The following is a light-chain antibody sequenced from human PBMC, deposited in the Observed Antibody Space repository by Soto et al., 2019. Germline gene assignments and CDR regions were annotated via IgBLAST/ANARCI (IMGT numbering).Light chain of an antibody. CDR3: QQYGSSAPVT. V-gene: IGKV3-20*01. CDR2: GAS. Sequence: EIVLTQSPGTLSLSPGESATLSCRARQSVSSSYLARYQQKPGQAPRLLIYGASSTATGIPARFSGSGSGTDFTLTISRLEPEDFAVHYCQQYGSSAPVTFGGGTKLEIK. J-gene: IGKJ4*01. CDR1: QSVSSSY.